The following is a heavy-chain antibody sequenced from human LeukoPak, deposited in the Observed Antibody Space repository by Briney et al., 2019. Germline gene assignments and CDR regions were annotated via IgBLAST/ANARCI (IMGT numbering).Heavy chain of an antibody. Sequence: SVKVSCKASGGTFSSYGISWVRQGPGQGLEWMGGGIPIFGAANYAQKFQGRGTITTDESTSTAYVELSSLRSEDTAVYYCASSSTTDTAMVPPYYYYMDVWGKGTTVTVSS. CDR2: GIPIFGAA. D-gene: IGHD5-18*01. V-gene: IGHV1-69*05. CDR1: GGTFSSYG. J-gene: IGHJ6*03. CDR3: ASSSTTDTAMVPPYYYYMDV.